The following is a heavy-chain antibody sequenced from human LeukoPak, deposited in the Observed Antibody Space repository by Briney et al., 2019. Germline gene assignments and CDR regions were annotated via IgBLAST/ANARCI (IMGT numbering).Heavy chain of an antibody. V-gene: IGHV3-21*01. CDR3: ARVLSPFCYFDY. CDR2: ISSSSSYI. Sequence: GGSLRLSCAASGFTFSSYGMHWVRQAPGKELEWVSSISSSSSYIYYADSVKGRFTISRDNAKNSLYLQMNSLRAEDTAVYYCARVLSPFCYFDYWGQGTLVTVSS. D-gene: IGHD2/OR15-2a*01. J-gene: IGHJ4*02. CDR1: GFTFSSYG.